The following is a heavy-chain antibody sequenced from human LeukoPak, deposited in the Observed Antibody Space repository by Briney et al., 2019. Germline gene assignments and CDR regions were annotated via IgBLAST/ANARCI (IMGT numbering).Heavy chain of an antibody. D-gene: IGHD1-26*01. CDR3: AISGSYYGWFDP. Sequence: PGGSLRLSCAASGSTFDDYAMHWVRQAPGKGLEWVSGISWNSGSIGYADSVKGRFTISRDNAKNSLYLQMNSLRAEDTALYYCAISGSYYGWFDPWGQGTLVTVSS. CDR2: ISWNSGSI. CDR1: GSTFDDYA. J-gene: IGHJ5*02. V-gene: IGHV3-9*01.